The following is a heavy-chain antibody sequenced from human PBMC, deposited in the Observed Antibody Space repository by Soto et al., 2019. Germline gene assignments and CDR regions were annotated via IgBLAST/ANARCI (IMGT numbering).Heavy chain of an antibody. CDR3: ARVRQRGYCTGDSCYYYFDD. V-gene: IGHV4-34*01. Sequence: EPSGTLSLTFAIYVGPFSKYYWNWIRQPPGKGLDWIGQIYHGGYTNYNPSLKSRVTMSVDTSKNQLSLKLTSVTAADTAVYYCARVRQRGYCTGDSCYYYFDDWGQGTQVTVSS. CDR2: IYHGGYT. D-gene: IGHD2-15*01. J-gene: IGHJ4*02. CDR1: VGPFSKYY.